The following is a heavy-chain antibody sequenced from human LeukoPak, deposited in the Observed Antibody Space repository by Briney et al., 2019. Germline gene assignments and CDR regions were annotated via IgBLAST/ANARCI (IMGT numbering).Heavy chain of an antibody. V-gene: IGHV5-51*01. D-gene: IGHD2-21*01. CDR3: ARVLLSGPFDY. CDR2: IFPSDSDI. J-gene: IGHJ4*02. CDR1: GYSFTSYW. Sequence: GESLKISCKGSGYSFTSYWIGWVRQMPGKGLEWMGIIFPSDSDIRCNPSFQGQVTISVDKFISTAYLQWSSLKASDTAIYYCARVLLSGPFDYWGQGTLVTVSS.